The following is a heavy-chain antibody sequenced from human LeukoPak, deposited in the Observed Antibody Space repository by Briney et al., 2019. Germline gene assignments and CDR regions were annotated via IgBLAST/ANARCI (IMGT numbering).Heavy chain of an antibody. CDR2: INQDASEK. D-gene: IGHD2-2*01. J-gene: IGHJ5*02. V-gene: IGHV3-7*01. CDR3: ARGRREPAAMGNWFDP. CDR1: GFTFSSYW. Sequence: GGSLRLSCTASGFTFSSYWMSWVRQAPGEGLEWVANINQDASEKYYVDSVKGRFTISRDNAKNSLYLQMNSLRAEDTAVYYCARGRREPAAMGNWFDPWGQGTLVTVSS.